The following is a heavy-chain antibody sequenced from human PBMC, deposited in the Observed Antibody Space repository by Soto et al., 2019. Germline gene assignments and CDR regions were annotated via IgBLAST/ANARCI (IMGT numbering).Heavy chain of an antibody. CDR2: IYSGGST. V-gene: IGHV3-53*04. D-gene: IGHD3-9*01. J-gene: IGHJ6*03. CDR3: ARDHRLRYFDWQGTYYYYYMDV. Sequence: GGSLRLSCAASGFTVSSNYMSWVRQAPGKGLEWVSVIYSGGSTYYADSVKGRFTISRHNSKNTLYLQMNSLRAEDTAVYYCARDHRLRYFDWQGTYYYYYMDVWGKGTTVTVSS. CDR1: GFTVSSNY.